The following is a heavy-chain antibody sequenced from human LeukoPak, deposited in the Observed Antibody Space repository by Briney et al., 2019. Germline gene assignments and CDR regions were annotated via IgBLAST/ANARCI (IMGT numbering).Heavy chain of an antibody. CDR1: GLTLSSLA. CDR3: ARKILSGSYYNCRDWYYVMDV. D-gene: IGHD3-10*01. CDR2: ISYEGSNK. V-gene: IGHV3-30-3*01. Sequence: GGSLRLLCAPSGLTLSSLAMHYARQAPGKGREWMIDISYEGSNKIYADSVKGRFTISRDNSRNTLYLQMKSLRAKDTALYFCARKILSGSYYNCRDWYYVMDVWGKGTAVTVSS. J-gene: IGHJ6*04.